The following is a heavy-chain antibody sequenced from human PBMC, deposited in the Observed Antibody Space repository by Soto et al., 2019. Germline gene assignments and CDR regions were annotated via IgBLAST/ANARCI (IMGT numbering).Heavy chain of an antibody. Sequence: GGSLRLSCAASGFTFSSYSMNWVRQAPGKGLEWVSSISSSSSYIYYADSVKGRFTISRDNAKNSLYLQMNSLRAEDTAVYYCAREAVLDFWSGYYSASYFDYWGQGTLVTVSS. CDR2: ISSSSSYI. CDR3: AREAVLDFWSGYYSASYFDY. V-gene: IGHV3-21*01. J-gene: IGHJ4*02. D-gene: IGHD3-3*01. CDR1: GFTFSSYS.